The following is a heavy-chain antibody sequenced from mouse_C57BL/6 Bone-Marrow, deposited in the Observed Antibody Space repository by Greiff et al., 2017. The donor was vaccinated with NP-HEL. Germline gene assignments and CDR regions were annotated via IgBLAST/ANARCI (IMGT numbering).Heavy chain of an antibody. Sequence: QVQLQQPGAELVKPGASVKLSCKASGYTFTSYWMQWVKQRPGQGLEWIGEIDPSDSYTNYNQKFKGKATLTVDTSSSTAYMQLSSLTSEDSAVYYCARWRYYGSREGYFDYWGQGTTLTVSS. CDR1: GYTFTSYW. J-gene: IGHJ2*01. CDR2: IDPSDSYT. CDR3: ARWRYYGSREGYFDY. D-gene: IGHD1-1*01. V-gene: IGHV1-50*01.